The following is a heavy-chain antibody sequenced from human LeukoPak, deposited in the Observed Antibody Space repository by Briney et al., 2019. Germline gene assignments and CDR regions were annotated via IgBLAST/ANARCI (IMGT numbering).Heavy chain of an antibody. CDR2: IYYSGST. CDR3: ARQSTMRRCSSTSCYNYFDY. J-gene: IGHJ4*02. D-gene: IGHD2-2*02. Sequence: SETLSLTCTVSGGSISSSSYYWGWIRQPPGKGLEWIGSIYYSGSTYYNPSLKSRVTISVDTSKNQFSLKLSSVTAADTAVYYCARQSTMRRCSSTSCYNYFDYWGQGTLVTVSS. V-gene: IGHV4-39*01. CDR1: GGSISSSSYY.